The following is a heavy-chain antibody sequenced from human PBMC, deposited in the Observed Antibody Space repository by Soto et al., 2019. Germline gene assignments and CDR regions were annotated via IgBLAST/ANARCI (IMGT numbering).Heavy chain of an antibody. Sequence: PGGSLRLSCAASGFTLSSYAMGWVRQGPEKGMEWVAVVSIGGSTHYADSVRGRFTIARDNSTNTLSLQMNSLTAEDTAVYFCAKRRGAGGHFDYWGQGALVTVSS. CDR1: GFTLSSYA. CDR2: VSIGGST. CDR3: AKRRGAGGHFDY. D-gene: IGHD2-15*01. V-gene: IGHV3-23*01. J-gene: IGHJ4*02.